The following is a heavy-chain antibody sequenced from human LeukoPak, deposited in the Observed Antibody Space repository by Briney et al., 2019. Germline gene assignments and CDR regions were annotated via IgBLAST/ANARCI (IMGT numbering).Heavy chain of an antibody. CDR3: ARDGVVGATNGN. CDR1: GFTFSSYS. Sequence: GGSLRLSCAASGFTFSSYSMNWVRQAPGKGLEWVSSISSSSSYIYYADSVKGRFTISRDNAKNSLYLQMNSLRAEDTAVYYCARDGVVGATNGNWGQGTLVTVSS. V-gene: IGHV3-21*01. CDR2: ISSSSSYI. D-gene: IGHD1-26*01. J-gene: IGHJ4*02.